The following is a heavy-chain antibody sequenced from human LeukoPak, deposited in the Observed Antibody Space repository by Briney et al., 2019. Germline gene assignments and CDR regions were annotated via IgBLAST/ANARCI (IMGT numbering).Heavy chain of an antibody. Sequence: PSETLSLTCAVYGGSFSGYYWSWIRQPPGKGLEWIGEINHSGSTSYNPSLKSRVTISVDTSKNQFSLKLSSVTAADTAVYYCARGAAAGTLTWFDPWGQGTLVTVSS. CDR2: INHSGST. CDR1: GGSFSGYY. D-gene: IGHD6-13*01. CDR3: ARGAAAGTLTWFDP. V-gene: IGHV4-34*01. J-gene: IGHJ5*02.